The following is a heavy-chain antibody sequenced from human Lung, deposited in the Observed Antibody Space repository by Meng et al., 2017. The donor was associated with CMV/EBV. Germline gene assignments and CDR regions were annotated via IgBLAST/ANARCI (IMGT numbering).Heavy chain of an antibody. CDR1: GYTFTGYY. Sequence: QVKLGQSGAEVKKPGASVKVSGKASGYTFTGYYMHWLRQAPGQGLEWVGRITPSSGGTTYAQKFQGRVTMTRDTSISTAYMELSSLRSDDAAIYYCVRANLGSADYWGQGTLVTVSS. CDR2: ITPSSGGT. V-gene: IGHV1-2*06. J-gene: IGHJ4*02. CDR3: VRANLGSADY. D-gene: IGHD7-27*01.